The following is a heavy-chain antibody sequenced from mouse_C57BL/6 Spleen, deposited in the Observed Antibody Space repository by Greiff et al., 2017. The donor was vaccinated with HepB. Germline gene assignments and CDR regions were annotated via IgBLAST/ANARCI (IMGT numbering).Heavy chain of an antibody. J-gene: IGHJ1*03. V-gene: IGHV1-4*01. Sequence: QVQLQQSGAELARPGASVKMSCKASGYTFTSYTMHWVKQRPGQGLEWIGYINPSSCYTKYNQKFKDKATLTADKSSSTAYMQLSSLTSEDSAVYYCARDTTVVATGYFDVWGTGTTVTVSS. D-gene: IGHD1-1*01. CDR1: GYTFTSYT. CDR3: ARDTTVVATGYFDV. CDR2: INPSSCYT.